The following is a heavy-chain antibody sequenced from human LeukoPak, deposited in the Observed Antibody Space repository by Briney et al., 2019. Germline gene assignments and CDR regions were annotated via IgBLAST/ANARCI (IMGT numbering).Heavy chain of an antibody. Sequence: GESLKISCKGSGYSFTSYWIGWVRQMPGKGLEWMGIIYPGDSDTRYSPSFQGQVTISADKSISTAYLQWSSLKASDTAMYYCARSDCSGGSCYDGDYRYFDLWGRGTLVTVSS. D-gene: IGHD2-15*01. CDR1: GYSFTSYW. V-gene: IGHV5-51*01. CDR2: IYPGDSDT. CDR3: ARSDCSGGSCYDGDYRYFDL. J-gene: IGHJ2*01.